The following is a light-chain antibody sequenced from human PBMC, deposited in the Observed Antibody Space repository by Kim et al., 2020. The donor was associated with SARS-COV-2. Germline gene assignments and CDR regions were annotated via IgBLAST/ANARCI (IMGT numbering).Light chain of an antibody. CDR2: QDS. CDR3: QAWDSRTVV. CDR1: KLGDKF. Sequence: SVSPGQTASITCSGDKLGDKFACWYQQKPGQSPVLVIYQDSKRPSGIPARFSGSNSGNTATLTISGTQAMDGADYYCQAWDSRTVVFGGGTQLTVL. V-gene: IGLV3-1*01. J-gene: IGLJ3*02.